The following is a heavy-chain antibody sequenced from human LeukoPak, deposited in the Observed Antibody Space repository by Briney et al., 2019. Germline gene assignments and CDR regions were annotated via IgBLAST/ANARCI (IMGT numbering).Heavy chain of an antibody. CDR2: ILGSGGST. J-gene: IGHJ4*02. CDR1: GFTFSNYA. Sequence: PGGSLRLSCAASGFTFSNYAMSWVRQAPGKGLEWVSAILGSGGSTYYADSVKGRFTVSRDNSRSTLYLQMKSLRAEDTASYYCAKWGDYDVLTGYYVPDYWGQGTRVTVSS. D-gene: IGHD3-9*01. V-gene: IGHV3-23*01. CDR3: AKWGDYDVLTGYYVPDY.